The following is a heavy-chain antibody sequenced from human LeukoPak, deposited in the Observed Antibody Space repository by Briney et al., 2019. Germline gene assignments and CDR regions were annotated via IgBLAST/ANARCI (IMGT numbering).Heavy chain of an antibody. CDR3: ASRTADETYFAVFDY. CDR1: GLTFSSHA. D-gene: IGHD2/OR15-2a*01. Sequence: GGSLRLSCAASGLTFSSHAMSWVRQAPGKGLEWVSGITGSGGNTYHAESVKGRFTISRDNSKNTVYLQMNSLRVEDTAVYYCASRTADETYFAVFDYWGQGTLVTVSS. J-gene: IGHJ4*02. V-gene: IGHV3-23*01. CDR2: ITGSGGNT.